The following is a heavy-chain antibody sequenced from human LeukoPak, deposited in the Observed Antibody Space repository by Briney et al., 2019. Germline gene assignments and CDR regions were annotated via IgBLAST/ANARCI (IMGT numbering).Heavy chain of an antibody. D-gene: IGHD3-10*01. CDR1: GFTFSSYG. CDR3: ARGYGSGNGDI. Sequence: PGRSLRLSCAASGFTFSSYGMHWVRQAPGKGLEWVAVISYDGSNKYYADSVKGRFTISRDNSKNTLYLQMNSLRAEDTAVYYCARGYGSGNGDIWGQGTMVTVSS. V-gene: IGHV3-30*03. CDR2: ISYDGSNK. J-gene: IGHJ3*02.